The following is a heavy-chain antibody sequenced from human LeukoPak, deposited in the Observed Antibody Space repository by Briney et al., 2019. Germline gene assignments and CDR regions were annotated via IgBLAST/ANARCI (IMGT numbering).Heavy chain of an antibody. CDR2: IGTAGDT. J-gene: IGHJ3*02. D-gene: IGHD6-6*01. CDR3: ARGGPAARKDAFDI. Sequence: WGSLRLSCAASGFTFSSYDMHWVRQATGKGLEWVSAIGTAGDTYYPGSVKGRFTISRENAKNSLYLQMNSLRAGDTAVYYCARGGPAARKDAFDIWGQGTMVTVSS. CDR1: GFTFSSYD. V-gene: IGHV3-13*01.